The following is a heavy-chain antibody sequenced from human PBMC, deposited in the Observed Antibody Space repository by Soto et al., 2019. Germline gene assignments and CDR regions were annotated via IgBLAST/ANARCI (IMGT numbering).Heavy chain of an antibody. J-gene: IGHJ6*02. CDR2: IIPIFGTA. D-gene: IGHD5-18*01. V-gene: IGHV1-69*13. Sequence: ASVKVSCKASGGTFSSYAISWVRQAPGQGLEWMGGIIPIFGTANYAQKFQGRVTITADESTSTAYMELSSLRSEDTAVYYCARGREYSYGNMVNYYYYGMDVWGQGTTVTVSS. CDR3: ARGREYSYGNMVNYYYYGMDV. CDR1: GGTFSSYA.